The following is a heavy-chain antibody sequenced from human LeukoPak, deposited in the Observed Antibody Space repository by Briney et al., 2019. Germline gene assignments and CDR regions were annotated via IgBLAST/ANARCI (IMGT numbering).Heavy chain of an antibody. V-gene: IGHV3-21*01. Sequence: GGSLRLSCAASGFTFSSNSMNSFRQAPGKGLEWLSSISTGSTYIYYADSVKGRFTISRDNAKNSLYLQMNGLRAEDTAVYYCARGRYSGSPRGDYWGQGTLVTVSS. CDR2: ISTGSTYI. CDR1: GFTFSSNS. J-gene: IGHJ4*02. D-gene: IGHD1-26*01. CDR3: ARGRYSGSPRGDY.